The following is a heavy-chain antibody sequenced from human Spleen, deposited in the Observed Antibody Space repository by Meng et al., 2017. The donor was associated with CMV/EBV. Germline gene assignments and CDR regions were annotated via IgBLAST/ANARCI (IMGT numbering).Heavy chain of an antibody. CDR3: ARSQGANSGTFDY. D-gene: IGHD1-1*01. J-gene: IGHJ4*02. V-gene: IGHV1-69*12. Sequence: VQRGRSGAEVKKPGSAVKVSCKASGGTFSSYAISWVRQAPGQGLEWMGGIIPIFGTANYAQKFQGRVTITADESTSTAYMELSSLRSEDTAVYYCARSQGANSGTFDYWGQGTLVTVSS. CDR2: IIPIFGTA. CDR1: GGTFSSYA.